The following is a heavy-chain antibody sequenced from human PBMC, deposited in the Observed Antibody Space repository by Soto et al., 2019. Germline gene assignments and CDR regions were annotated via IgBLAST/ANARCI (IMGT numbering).Heavy chain of an antibody. V-gene: IGHV3-30*03. CDR1: GFTFSSYG. CDR2: ISYDGSDK. J-gene: IGHJ4*02. CDR3: GAGQYFSDY. D-gene: IGHD6-13*01. Sequence: QVQLVESGGGVVQPGRSLRLSCAASGFTFSSYGMHWVRQAPGKGLEWVALISYDGSDKYYADSVKGRFTISRDNSKNTLYLQMTSLRVEDTAVYYCGAGQYFSDYWGQGPLVTVSS.